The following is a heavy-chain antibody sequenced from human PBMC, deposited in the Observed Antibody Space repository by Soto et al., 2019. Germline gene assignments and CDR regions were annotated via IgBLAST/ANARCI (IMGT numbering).Heavy chain of an antibody. CDR3: AKLPDNYYDSSASAYYFDY. V-gene: IGHV3-23*01. Sequence: GGSLRLSCAASGFTFSSYAMTWVRQAPGKGLDWVSTISGSATSTYYAGSVKGRFTISRDNSKNTLYLQMNSLRAEDTAVYYCAKLPDNYYDSSASAYYFDYWGQGTLVTVSS. CDR2: ISGSATST. CDR1: GFTFSSYA. J-gene: IGHJ4*02. D-gene: IGHD3-22*01.